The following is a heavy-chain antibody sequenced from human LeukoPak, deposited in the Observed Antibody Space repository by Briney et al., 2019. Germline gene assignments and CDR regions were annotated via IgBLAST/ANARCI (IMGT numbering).Heavy chain of an antibody. CDR2: LDPNSGGA. Sequence: ASVKVSCKASGYTFCDYYMHWVRQAPGQGLEWMGWLDPNSGGANSAQQFQGRVTMTRDTSISTAYMELSRLTYDDTAVYYCARMAHGSYYWGQGTLVTVSS. CDR1: GYTFCDYY. D-gene: IGHD1-26*01. CDR3: ARMAHGSYY. V-gene: IGHV1-2*02. J-gene: IGHJ4*02.